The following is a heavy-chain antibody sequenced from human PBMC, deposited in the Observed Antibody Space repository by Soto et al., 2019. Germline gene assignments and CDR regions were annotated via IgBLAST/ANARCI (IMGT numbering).Heavy chain of an antibody. CDR2: IYATGTT. CDR3: VRDGTKTLRDWFDP. Sequence: SETLSLTCTVSGASISGFYWSWIRKSAGKGLEWIGRIYATGTTDYNPSLESRVMMSVDTSKKQFSLKLRSVTAADTAVYYCVRDGTKTLRDWFDPWGQGISVTVSS. J-gene: IGHJ5*02. CDR1: GASISGFY. D-gene: IGHD1-1*01. V-gene: IGHV4-4*07.